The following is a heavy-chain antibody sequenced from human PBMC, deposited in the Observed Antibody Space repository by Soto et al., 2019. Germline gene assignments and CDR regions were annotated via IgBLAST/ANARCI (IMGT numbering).Heavy chain of an antibody. CDR3: AREGCTNGVGYAFDI. J-gene: IGHJ3*02. D-gene: IGHD2-8*01. Sequence: ASVKVSCKASGYTFTSYGISWVRQAPGQGLEWMGWISAYNGNTNYAQKLQGRVTMTTDTSTSTAYMELRSLRSDDTAVYYCAREGCTNGVGYAFDIWGQGTMVTVSS. V-gene: IGHV1-18*01. CDR1: GYTFTSYG. CDR2: ISAYNGNT.